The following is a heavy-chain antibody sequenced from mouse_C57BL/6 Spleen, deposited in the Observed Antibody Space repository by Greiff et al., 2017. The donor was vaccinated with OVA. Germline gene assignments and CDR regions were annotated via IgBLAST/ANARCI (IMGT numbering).Heavy chain of an antibody. CDR3: ARDQLGRYAMDY. V-gene: IGHV7-1*01. J-gene: IGHJ4*01. Sequence: EVQVVESGGGLVQSGRSLRLSCATSGFTFSDFYMEWVRQAPGKGLEWIAASRNKANDYTTEYSASVKGRFIVSRDTSQSILYLQMNALRAEDTDIYYCARDQLGRYAMDYWGQGTSVTVSS. CDR1: GFTFSDFY. CDR2: SRNKANDYTT. D-gene: IGHD4-1*02.